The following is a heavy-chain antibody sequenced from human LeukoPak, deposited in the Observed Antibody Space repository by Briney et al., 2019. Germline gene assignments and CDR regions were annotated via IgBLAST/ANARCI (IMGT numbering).Heavy chain of an antibody. CDR3: ARGPSTVPAS. J-gene: IGHJ4*02. Sequence: SETLSLTCTVSGYSISSGYYWGWIRQPPGKGLEWIGSIYHSGSTYYNPSLKSRVTISVDRSKNQFSLKLSSVTAADTAVYYCARGPSTVPASWGQGTLVTVSS. V-gene: IGHV4-38-2*02. D-gene: IGHD4-17*01. CDR1: GYSISSGYY. CDR2: IYHSGST.